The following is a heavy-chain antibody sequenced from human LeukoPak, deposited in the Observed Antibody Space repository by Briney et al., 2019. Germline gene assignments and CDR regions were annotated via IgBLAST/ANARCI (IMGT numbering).Heavy chain of an antibody. J-gene: IGHJ4*02. Sequence: GGSLRLSCSASGFTFSSYAMHWVRQAPGKGLEYVSAISSNGGSTYYADSVKGRFTISRDNSKNTLYLQMSSLRAEDTAVYYCVKDTDVLLWFGELSDLDYWGQGTLATVSS. D-gene: IGHD3-10*01. CDR2: ISSNGGST. CDR1: GFTFSSYA. CDR3: VKDTDVLLWFGELSDLDY. V-gene: IGHV3-64D*06.